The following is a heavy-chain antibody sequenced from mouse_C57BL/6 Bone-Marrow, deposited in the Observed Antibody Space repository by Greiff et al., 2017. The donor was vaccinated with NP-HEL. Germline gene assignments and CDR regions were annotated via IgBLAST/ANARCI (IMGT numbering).Heavy chain of an antibody. Sequence: EVKLVESGGGLVQPGGSLKLSCAASGFTFSYYYMYWVRQTPEKRLEWVAYISNGGGSTYYPDTVKGRFTISRDNAKNTLYLQMSRLKSEDTAMYYCARRGYGSSYFDYWGQGTTLTVSS. CDR3: ARRGYGSSYFDY. V-gene: IGHV5-12*01. J-gene: IGHJ2*01. CDR2: ISNGGGST. D-gene: IGHD1-1*01. CDR1: GFTFSYYY.